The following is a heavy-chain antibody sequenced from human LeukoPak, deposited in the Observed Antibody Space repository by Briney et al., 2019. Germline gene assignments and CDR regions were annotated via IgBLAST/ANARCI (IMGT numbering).Heavy chain of an antibody. CDR2: ISGSGTNT. CDR3: AKDQRTLSGFDM. CDR1: GFTFSSYG. Sequence: GGSLRLSCVVSGFTFSSYGMSWVRQAPGKGLEWVSGISGSGTNTYYADSVKGRFTVSRDNSRNTLYLQMNSLRAEDTAVYSCAKDQRTLSGFDMWGQGTMVTVSS. J-gene: IGHJ3*02. V-gene: IGHV3-23*01. D-gene: IGHD2-2*01.